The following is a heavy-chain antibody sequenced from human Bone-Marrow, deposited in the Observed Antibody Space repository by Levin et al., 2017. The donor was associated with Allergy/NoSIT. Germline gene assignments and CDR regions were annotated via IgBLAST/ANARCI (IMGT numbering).Heavy chain of an antibody. J-gene: IGHJ6*02. CDR1: GFTFRIYG. V-gene: IGHV3-33*01. CDR3: ARAGYNDYRVPYYAMDL. D-gene: IGHD1-1*01. CDR2: IWNDGTNK. Sequence: GGSLRLSCAASGFTFRIYGMHWVRQAPGKGLTWVAFIWNDGTNKYYADSVEDRFTISRDNSRNTVSLQMNSLGAEDAGVYYCARAGYNDYRVPYYAMDLWGQGATVTVTS.